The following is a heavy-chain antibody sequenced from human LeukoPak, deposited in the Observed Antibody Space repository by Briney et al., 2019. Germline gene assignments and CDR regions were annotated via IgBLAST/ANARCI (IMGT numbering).Heavy chain of an antibody. D-gene: IGHD4-17*01. J-gene: IGHJ6*02. Sequence: GESLKISCKGSGYSFTSYWISWVRQMPGKGLEWMGIIYPGDSDTRYSPSFQGQVTISADKSISTAYLQWRSLKASDTAMYYCARIKDYGDYVGGMDVWGQGTTVTVSS. CDR2: IYPGDSDT. CDR3: ARIKDYGDYVGGMDV. CDR1: GYSFTSYW. V-gene: IGHV5-51*01.